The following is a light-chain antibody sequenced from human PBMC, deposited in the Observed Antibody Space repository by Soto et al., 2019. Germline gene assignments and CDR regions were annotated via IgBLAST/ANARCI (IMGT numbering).Light chain of an antibody. CDR3: QHRSNWWT. CDR2: DAS. J-gene: IGKJ1*01. Sequence: EIVLTQSPATLSLSPGERATLSCRASQSVSSYLAWYQQKPGQAPRLLIYDASNRATGIPARFSGSGSGTDFPLTISILEAEVVVVYCCQHRSNWWTFGQGTKVEIK. CDR1: QSVSSY. V-gene: IGKV3-11*01.